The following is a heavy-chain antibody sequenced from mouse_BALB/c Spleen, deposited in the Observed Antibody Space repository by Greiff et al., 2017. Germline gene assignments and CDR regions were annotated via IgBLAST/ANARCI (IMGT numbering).Heavy chain of an antibody. CDR1: GYTFTDYN. Sequence: EVQGVESGPELVKPGASVKIPCKASGYTFTDYNMDWVKQSHGKSLEWIGDINPNNGGTIYNQKFKGKATLTVDKSSSTAYMELRSLTSEDTAVYYCAKGRPYAMDYWGQGTSVTVSS. CDR2: INPNNGGT. V-gene: IGHV1-18*01. CDR3: AKGRPYAMDY. J-gene: IGHJ4*01.